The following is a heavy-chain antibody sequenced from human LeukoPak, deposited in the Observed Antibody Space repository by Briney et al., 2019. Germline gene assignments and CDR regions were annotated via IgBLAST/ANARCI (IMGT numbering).Heavy chain of an antibody. CDR3: ARPAQQWLVPNWFDP. CDR2: ISGSSSEI. Sequence: GGSLRLSCAASGFSFSRYSMNWVRQAPGKGLEWLSYISGSSSEIYYADSVKGRFTISRDNAKNMLYLQMNSLRAEDTAVYYCARPAQQWLVPNWFDPWGQGTLVTVSS. V-gene: IGHV3-21*05. D-gene: IGHD6-19*01. J-gene: IGHJ5*02. CDR1: GFSFSRYS.